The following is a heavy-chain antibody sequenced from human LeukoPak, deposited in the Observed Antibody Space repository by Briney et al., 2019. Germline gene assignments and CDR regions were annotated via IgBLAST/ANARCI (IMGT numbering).Heavy chain of an antibody. D-gene: IGHD6-19*01. J-gene: IGHJ4*02. CDR3: ARQAGAVAGRTGVPFDY. Sequence: PSETLSLTCTVSGGSITGYHWSWIRQPPGKGLEWIGYIYSSETTEYKPSLKSRVTISADTSKNQFSLKLSSVTAADTAVYYCARQAGAVAGRTGVPFDYWGQGTLVTVSS. V-gene: IGHV4-59*08. CDR1: GGSITGYH. CDR2: IYSSETT.